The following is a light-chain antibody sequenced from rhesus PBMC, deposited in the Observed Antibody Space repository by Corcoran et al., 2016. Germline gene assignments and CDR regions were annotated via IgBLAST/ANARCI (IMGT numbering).Light chain of an antibody. CDR1: QGISKY. CDR3: QQHDSYPWT. V-gene: IGKV1-25*01. CDR2: DAS. Sequence: DIQMTQSPSSLSASVGDTVTITCQASQGISKYLAWCQQKPGKAPKLLIYDASTLQSGVPSRFSGSGSGTEFTLTNSSLQPEDFATYYCQQHDSYPWTFGQGTKVEI. J-gene: IGKJ1*01.